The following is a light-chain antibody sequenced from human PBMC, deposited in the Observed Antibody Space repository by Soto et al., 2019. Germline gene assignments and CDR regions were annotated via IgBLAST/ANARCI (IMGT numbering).Light chain of an antibody. CDR3: KSYAGSNTYV. V-gene: IGLV2-8*01. CDR2: EVV. Sequence: LTQPPSASGSPGQSVTISCTGTKNDIGVYDFVSWYQHHPGKAPRLVIYEVVQRPSGVPDRFSGSKSGNTASLTVSGLQAADEADYFCKSYAGSNTYVFGSGTKVTVL. CDR1: KNDIGVYDF. J-gene: IGLJ1*01.